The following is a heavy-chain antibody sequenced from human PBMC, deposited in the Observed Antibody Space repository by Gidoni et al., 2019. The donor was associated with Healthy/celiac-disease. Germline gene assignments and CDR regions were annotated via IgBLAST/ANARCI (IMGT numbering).Heavy chain of an antibody. CDR1: GFPFNSYA. V-gene: IGHV3-23*01. CDR2: ISGSGGST. CDR3: AKDLVAGIAAAGYYFDY. Sequence: EVQLLESGGGLVQPGGSRRLPCAASGFPFNSYAMSWVRQAPGKGLEWVSAISGSGGSTYYADSVKGRFTISRDNSKNTLYLQMNSLRAEDTAVYYCAKDLVAGIAAAGYYFDYWGQGTLVTVSS. D-gene: IGHD6-13*01. J-gene: IGHJ4*02.